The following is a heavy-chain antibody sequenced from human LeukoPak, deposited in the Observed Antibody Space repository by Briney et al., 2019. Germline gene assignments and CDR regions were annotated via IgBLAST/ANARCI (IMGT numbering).Heavy chain of an antibody. Sequence: SETLSLTCAVYGGSFSGYYWSWIRQPPGKGLEWIGEINHSGSTNYNPSLKSRVTISVDTSKNQFSLKLSSVTAADTAVYYCARAGDSSGYYVRGVAFDIWGQGTMVTVSS. J-gene: IGHJ3*02. V-gene: IGHV4-34*01. CDR3: ARAGDSSGYYVRGVAFDI. CDR2: INHSGST. CDR1: GGSFSGYY. D-gene: IGHD3-22*01.